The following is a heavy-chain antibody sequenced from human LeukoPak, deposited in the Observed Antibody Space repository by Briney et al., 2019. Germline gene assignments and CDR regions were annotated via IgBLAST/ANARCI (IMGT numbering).Heavy chain of an antibody. Sequence: PGGSLRLSCAASGFTVSSNYMSWVRQAPGKGLEWVANIKQDGSEKYYVDSVKGRFTISRDNAKNSLYLQMNSLRAEDTAVYYCARDGMVGYYYYMDVWGKGTTVTVSS. V-gene: IGHV3-7*01. D-gene: IGHD3-10*01. CDR2: IKQDGSEK. CDR1: GFTVSSNY. CDR3: ARDGMVGYYYYMDV. J-gene: IGHJ6*03.